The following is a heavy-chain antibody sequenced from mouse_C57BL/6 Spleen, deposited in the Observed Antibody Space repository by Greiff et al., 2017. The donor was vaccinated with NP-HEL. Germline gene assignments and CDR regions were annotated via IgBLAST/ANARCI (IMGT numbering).Heavy chain of an antibody. CDR1: GYTFTTYP. CDR2: IHPYNDDT. CDR3: VAGTDWYFDV. V-gene: IGHV1-47*01. J-gene: IGHJ1*03. Sequence: VLLVEPGAELVKPGASVKMSCKASGYTFTTYPIEWMKQNHGKSLEWIGNIHPYNDDTKYNEKFKGKATLTVEKSSSTAYLELSRLTSDDSAVYYCVAGTDWYFDVWGTGTTVTVAS. D-gene: IGHD4-1*01.